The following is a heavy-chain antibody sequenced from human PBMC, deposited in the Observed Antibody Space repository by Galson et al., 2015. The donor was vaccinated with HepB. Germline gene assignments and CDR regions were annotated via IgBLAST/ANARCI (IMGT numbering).Heavy chain of an antibody. J-gene: IGHJ4*02. CDR1: GESISSSLW. V-gene: IGHV4-4*02. D-gene: IGHD1-20*01. CDR2: IYHDGRT. Sequence: TLSLTCAVSGESISSSLWWTWVRQPPGKGLEWVGEIYHDGRTNYNPSVKSRVTISVDKSKNEFSLTLTSVTAADTAVYYCAILQGYNWKDVFDYWGQGILVTVSS. CDR3: AILQGYNWKDVFDY.